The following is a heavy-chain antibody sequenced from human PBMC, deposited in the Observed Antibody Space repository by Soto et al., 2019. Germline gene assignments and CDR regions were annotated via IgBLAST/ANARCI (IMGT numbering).Heavy chain of an antibody. V-gene: IGHV3-9*01. J-gene: IGHJ6*03. CDR2: ISWNGGRM. D-gene: IGHD2-2*01. CDR3: AKEGPRRPQSTSYYNMDV. Sequence: EVQLVESGGGLVQAGTSLRLSCAASGFTFDDYAMHWVRQAPGKGLEWVSGISWNGGRMDYADSVRGRFAISRDYAKNSLYLQMNSLRAEDTALYFCAKEGPRRPQSTSYYNMDVWGKGTTVTVSS. CDR1: GFTFDDYA.